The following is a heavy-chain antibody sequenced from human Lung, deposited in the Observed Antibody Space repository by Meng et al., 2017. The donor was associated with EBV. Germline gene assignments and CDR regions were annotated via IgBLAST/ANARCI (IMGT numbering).Heavy chain of an antibody. D-gene: IGHD5-18*01. Sequence: QVQLQESGPGLAKPSQTLSLTCTVSGGSISSGGYYWSWIRHHPGKGLEWIGYIYYSGDTDYNPSLKSRVTISMDTSKNQFSLKLSSVTAADTAVYYCARERDTRRFDPWGRGTLVTVSS. CDR1: GGSISSGGYY. V-gene: IGHV4-31*03. CDR3: ARERDTRRFDP. J-gene: IGHJ5*02. CDR2: IYYSGDT.